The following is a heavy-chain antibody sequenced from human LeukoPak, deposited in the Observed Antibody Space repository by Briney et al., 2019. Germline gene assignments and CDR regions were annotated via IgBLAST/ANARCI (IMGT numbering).Heavy chain of an antibody. D-gene: IGHD6-19*01. CDR3: ARSDSSGLYWYFDL. V-gene: IGHV4-59*08. Sequence: SETLSLTCTVSGDSISSYFWSWIRQPPGKGLECTGYIYYSGSTNYNPSLKSRVTISVDTSKNQFSLRLSSVTAADTAVYYCARSDSSGLYWYFDLWGRGTLVTVSS. CDR2: IYYSGST. J-gene: IGHJ2*01. CDR1: GDSISSYF.